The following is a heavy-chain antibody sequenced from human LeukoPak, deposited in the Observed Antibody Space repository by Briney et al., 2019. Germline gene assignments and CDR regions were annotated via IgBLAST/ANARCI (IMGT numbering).Heavy chain of an antibody. V-gene: IGHV4-4*02. D-gene: IGHD3-22*01. Sequence: SGTLSLTCVVSGDSISNNNWWTWVRQPPGKGLEWIGEIYHSGITNYNPSLKSRVTISVDKSKNHFSLKLSSVTAADTAVYYCARLNYYDSSGYYHAADYWGQGTLVTVSS. J-gene: IGHJ4*02. CDR2: IYHSGIT. CDR3: ARLNYYDSSGYYHAADY. CDR1: GDSISNNNW.